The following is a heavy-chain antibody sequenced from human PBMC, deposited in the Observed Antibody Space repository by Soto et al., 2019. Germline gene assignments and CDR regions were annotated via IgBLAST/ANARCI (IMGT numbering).Heavy chain of an antibody. CDR3: ARQWSNGAYYYGMDV. V-gene: IGHV5-51*01. J-gene: IGHJ6*02. Sequence: PGEALKISCNGSGYRFSSYWIAWVRQMPGKGLEWMGIIYPGDSDTRYSPSFEGQVTISADKSNSTAYLQWSSLRAADTAMYYCARQWSNGAYYYGMDVWGQGTTVTVSS. D-gene: IGHD3-16*01. CDR1: GYRFSSYW. CDR2: IYPGDSDT.